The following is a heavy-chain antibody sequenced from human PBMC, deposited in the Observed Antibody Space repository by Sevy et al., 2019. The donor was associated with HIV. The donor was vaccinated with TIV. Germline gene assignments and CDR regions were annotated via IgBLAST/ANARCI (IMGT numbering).Heavy chain of an antibody. V-gene: IGHV4-30-2*01. Sequence: SETLSLTCAVSGDSISSGGYSWNWIRQPPGKGLGWIGYMYHSGSTYSNPSLQSRVTISVDRSKNQFSLMLTSVTAADTAVYYCARGDPSNTFDYWGQGTLVTVSS. CDR3: ARGDPSNTFDY. J-gene: IGHJ4*02. CDR2: MYHSGST. CDR1: GDSISSGGYS.